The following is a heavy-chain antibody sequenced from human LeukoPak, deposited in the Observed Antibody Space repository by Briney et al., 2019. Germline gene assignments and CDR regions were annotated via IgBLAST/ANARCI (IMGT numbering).Heavy chain of an antibody. Sequence: SETLSLTCAVYGGSFSGYYWSWIRQPPGKGLEWIGEINHSGSINYNPSLKSRVTISVDTSKNQFSLKLSSVTAADTAVYYCARTYYYDSSTGMDVWGQGTTVTVSS. J-gene: IGHJ6*02. CDR3: ARTYYYDSSTGMDV. CDR1: GGSFSGYY. V-gene: IGHV4-34*01. D-gene: IGHD3-22*01. CDR2: INHSGSI.